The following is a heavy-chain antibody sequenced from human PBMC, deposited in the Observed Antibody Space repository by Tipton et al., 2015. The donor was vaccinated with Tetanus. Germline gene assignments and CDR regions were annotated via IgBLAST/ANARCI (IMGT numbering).Heavy chain of an antibody. CDR3: ARIYDFWSGYYSDH. CDR2: VYYSGST. Sequence: TLSLTCTVSGDAISSGGFFWNWIRQFPGKGLEWIGYVYYSGSTFYNPSLKSRVTISVDTSKNQFSLKLSSVTAADTAAYYCARIYDFWSGYYSDHWGQGTLVTVSS. V-gene: IGHV4-30-4*08. CDR1: GDAISSGGFF. J-gene: IGHJ4*02. D-gene: IGHD3-3*01.